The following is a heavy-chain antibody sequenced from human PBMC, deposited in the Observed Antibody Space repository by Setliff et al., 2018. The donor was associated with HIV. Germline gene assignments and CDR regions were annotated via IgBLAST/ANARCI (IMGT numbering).Heavy chain of an antibody. CDR3: AKSSPSIGYITDY. V-gene: IGHV4-59*01. CDR2: IFPGGAT. J-gene: IGHJ4*02. Sequence: SETLSLTCSVSGVSISSYYWSWIRHSPGKGLEWIGIIFPGGATNYNSSLTSRVTISVDTSKNHLFLKLTSVTTADTTVYFCAKSSPSIGYITDYWGQGTLVTVSS. CDR1: GVSISSYY. D-gene: IGHD5-12*01.